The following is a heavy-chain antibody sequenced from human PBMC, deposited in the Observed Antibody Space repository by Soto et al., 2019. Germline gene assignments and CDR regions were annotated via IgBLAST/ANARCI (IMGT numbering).Heavy chain of an antibody. D-gene: IGHD6-19*01. Sequence: GGSLRLSCAASGFTFSSYGMHWVRQAPGKGLEWVAVISYDGSNKYYADSVKGRFTISRYNSKNTLYLQMNSLRAEDTAVYYCACNAGYSSGMDNVGLDYYYYGMDVWGKGTTCTVSS. CDR2: ISYDGSNK. J-gene: IGHJ6*04. CDR1: GFTFSSYG. V-gene: IGHV3-30*03. CDR3: ACNAGYSSGMDNVGLDYYYYGMDV.